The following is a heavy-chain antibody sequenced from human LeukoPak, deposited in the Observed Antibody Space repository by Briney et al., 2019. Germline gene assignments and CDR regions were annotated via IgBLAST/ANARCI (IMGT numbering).Heavy chain of an antibody. V-gene: IGHV4-30-4*01. J-gene: IGHJ4*02. D-gene: IGHD3-3*01. CDR1: GGTFSSGDLY. CDR2: IYDSGSS. CDR3: ARVRGGYYDFWSGYYIDY. Sequence: PSESLSLTCTVSGGTFSSGDLYWSWHRQPPGKGLEWIVYIYDSGSSYYNPSLKSRVTISVDTSKNQFSLKLSSVTAADTAVYYCARVRGGYYDFWSGYYIDYWGQGTLVTVSS.